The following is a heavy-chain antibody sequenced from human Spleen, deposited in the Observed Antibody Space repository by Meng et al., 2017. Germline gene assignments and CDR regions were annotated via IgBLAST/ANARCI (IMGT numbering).Heavy chain of an antibody. J-gene: IGHJ4*02. Sequence: VQLQEAAPGLVLPSGTCSLSCVVSGGYIRSIYWWSWVRQPAGEGLEWIGDIYHGGATNYTPSIKSRVTIAIDKSKNQFSLKLSSVTAADTAVYYCASWIYSCGWQWGQGALVTVSS. CDR2: IYHGGAT. CDR1: GGYIRSIYW. V-gene: IGHV4-4*02. D-gene: IGHD6-19*01. CDR3: ASWIYSCGWQ.